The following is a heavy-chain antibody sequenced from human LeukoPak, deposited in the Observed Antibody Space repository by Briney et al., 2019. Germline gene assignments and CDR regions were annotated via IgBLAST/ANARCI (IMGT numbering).Heavy chain of an antibody. Sequence: GASVKVSCKASGYTFTSYYMHWVRQAPGQGLEWMGIINPSGGSTSYAQKFQGRVTMTRDTSTSTVYMELSSLRSEDTAVYYCATSIAARGYFDYWGQGTLVTVSS. J-gene: IGHJ4*02. V-gene: IGHV1-46*01. D-gene: IGHD6-6*01. CDR1: GYTFTSYY. CDR2: INPSGGST. CDR3: ATSIAARGYFDY.